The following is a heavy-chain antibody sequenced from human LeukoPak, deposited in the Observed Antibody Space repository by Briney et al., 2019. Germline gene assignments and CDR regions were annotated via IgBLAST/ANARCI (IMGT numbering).Heavy chain of an antibody. D-gene: IGHD6-13*01. CDR1: GFTFSSYA. CDR3: AKGDTYSSSWYGVY. J-gene: IGHJ4*02. Sequence: PGGSLRLSCAASGFTFSSYAMSWVRQAPGKGLEWVSAISGSGGSTYYADSVKGRFTISRDNSKNTLYLQMNSLRAEDTAVYYCAKGDTYSSSWYGVYWGQGTLVTVST. V-gene: IGHV3-23*01. CDR2: ISGSGGST.